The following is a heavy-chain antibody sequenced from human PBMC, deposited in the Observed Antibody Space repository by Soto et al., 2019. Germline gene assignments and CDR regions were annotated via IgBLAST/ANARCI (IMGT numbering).Heavy chain of an antibody. V-gene: IGHV4-39*01. CDR3: ARNWNLALVPAAYFDS. CDR1: NDSVPTSIYY. D-gene: IGHD2-2*01. Sequence: PSETLSLTCTVSNDSVPTSIYYWAWIRQPPGKGLEWIGTVYYTGTTYYNPSLQSRVTISIDTSKNQFSLNLDSVTAADTAVYYCARNWNLALVPAAYFDSWGQGTMVTVSS. J-gene: IGHJ4*02. CDR2: VYYTGTT.